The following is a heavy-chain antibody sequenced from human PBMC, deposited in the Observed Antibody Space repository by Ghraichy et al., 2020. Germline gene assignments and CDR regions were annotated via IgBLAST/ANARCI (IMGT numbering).Heavy chain of an antibody. J-gene: IGHJ3*02. V-gene: IGHV3-33*01. CDR2: IWYDGSNK. CDR3: ARDCSSITIFGVVTNDAFDI. D-gene: IGHD3-3*01. CDR1: GFTFSSYG. Sequence: GESLNISCAASGFTFSSYGMHWVRQAPGKGLEWVAVIWYDGSNKYYADSVKGRFTISRDNSKNTLYLQMNSLRAEDTAVYYCARDCSSITIFGVVTNDAFDIWGQGTMVTVSS.